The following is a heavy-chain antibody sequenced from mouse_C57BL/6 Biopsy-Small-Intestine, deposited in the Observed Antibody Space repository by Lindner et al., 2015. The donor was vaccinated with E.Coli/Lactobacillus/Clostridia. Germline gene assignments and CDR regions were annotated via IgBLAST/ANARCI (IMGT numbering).Heavy chain of an antibody. J-gene: IGHJ3*01. CDR1: GDTLTELS. V-gene: IGHV1-18*01. D-gene: IGHD4-1*01. Sequence: SVKVSCKVSGDTLTELSMHWVRQAPGKGLEWMGGFTPEDGETMYAQKFQGRVTMTEDTSTGTAYMELSSLRSEDTAIYYCTKLGYRWNFRFDYWGQGTLVTVS. CDR3: TKLGYRWNFRFDY. CDR2: FTPEDGET.